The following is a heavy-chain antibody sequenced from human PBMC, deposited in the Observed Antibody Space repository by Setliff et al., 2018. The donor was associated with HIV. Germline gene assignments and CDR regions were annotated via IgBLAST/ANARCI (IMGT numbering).Heavy chain of an antibody. Sequence: SETLSLTCAVYGGSFSGYYWSWFRQPPGKGLKWIGEIIPSRSTSYNPSFKSRVTISVDTSKNQLSLSLSFVTAADTAVYYCALSKMSGYHFEYYFDYWGQGTLVTVSS. V-gene: IGHV4-34*12. D-gene: IGHD5-12*01. CDR1: GGSFSGYY. CDR3: ALSKMSGYHFEYYFDY. J-gene: IGHJ4*02. CDR2: IIPSRST.